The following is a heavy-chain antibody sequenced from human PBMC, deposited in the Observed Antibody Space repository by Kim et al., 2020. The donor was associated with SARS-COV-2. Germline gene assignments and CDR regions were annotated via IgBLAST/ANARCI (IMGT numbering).Heavy chain of an antibody. CDR1: GGSTSSGPYY. V-gene: IGHV4-39*01. Sequence: SETLSLTCTVSGGSTSSGPYYWGWIRQPPGKGREWIGSIYYSESTHHNPSLKSRVTITVDTSKKQFSLKLSSVTAADTAVYYCARSDYYYDRSGYYHDAIDIWSQGKMGTVSS. CDR3: ARSDYYYDRSGYYHDAIDI. CDR2: IYYSEST. J-gene: IGHJ3*02. D-gene: IGHD3-22*01.